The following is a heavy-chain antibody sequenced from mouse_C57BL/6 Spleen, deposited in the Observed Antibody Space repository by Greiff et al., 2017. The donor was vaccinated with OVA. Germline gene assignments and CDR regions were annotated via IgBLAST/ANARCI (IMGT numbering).Heavy chain of an antibody. V-gene: IGHV5-6*02. Sequence: EVKLVESGGDLVKPGGSLKLSCTASGFTFSSYGMSWVRQTPDKRLEWVATISSGGSYTYYPDSVKGRFTISRDNAKNTLYLQMSSLKSEDTAMYYCARRGDGYYAGFAYWGQGTLVTVSA. CDR2: ISSGGSYT. CDR1: GFTFSSYG. D-gene: IGHD2-3*01. CDR3: ARRGDGYYAGFAY. J-gene: IGHJ3*01.